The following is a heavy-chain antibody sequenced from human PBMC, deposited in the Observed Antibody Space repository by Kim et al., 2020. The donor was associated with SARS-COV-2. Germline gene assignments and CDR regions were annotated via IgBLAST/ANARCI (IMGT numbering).Heavy chain of an antibody. J-gene: IGHJ4*02. V-gene: IGHV4-34*01. CDR3: ASFTGTHFDY. Sequence: SETLSLTCAVSGGSFSGYYWSWVRQPPGQGLEWIGEVNHSGSTSYNPSLKSRLTISMDTSKNQFSLKLRSMTAADTAMYYCASFTGTHFDYWGRGSLVTV. D-gene: IGHD1-1*01. CDR1: GGSFSGYY. CDR2: VNHSGST.